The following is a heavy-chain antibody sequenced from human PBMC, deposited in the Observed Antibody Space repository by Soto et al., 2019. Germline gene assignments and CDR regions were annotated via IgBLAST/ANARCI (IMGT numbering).Heavy chain of an antibody. J-gene: IGHJ4*02. V-gene: IGHV4-30-2*01. D-gene: IGHD2-15*01. CDR1: GGSISSGGYS. CDR2: IYHSGST. CDR3: ARGTGRLFDY. Sequence: QLQLQESGSGLVKPSQTLSLTCAVSGGSISSGGYSWSWIRQPPGKGLEWIGYIYHSGSTYYNPSLERRVPISVDPSKNQFSLKLRSVTAADAAVYYCARGTGRLFDYWGQGTLVTVSS.